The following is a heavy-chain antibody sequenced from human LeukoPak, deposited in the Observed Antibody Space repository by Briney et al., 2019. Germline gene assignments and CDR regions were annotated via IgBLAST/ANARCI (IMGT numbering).Heavy chain of an antibody. CDR3: ARDCSGGSCYGAFDI. CDR2: IYDSGST. CDR1: GASIRSGDYY. Sequence: SETLSLTCTVSGASIRSGDYYWSWIRQPLGKGLEWIGYIYDSGSTYYNPSLKSRITISVDTSENRFSLKLSSVTATDTAVYYCARDCSGGSCYGAFDIWGQGTMVTVSS. D-gene: IGHD2-15*01. V-gene: IGHV4-30-4*01. J-gene: IGHJ3*02.